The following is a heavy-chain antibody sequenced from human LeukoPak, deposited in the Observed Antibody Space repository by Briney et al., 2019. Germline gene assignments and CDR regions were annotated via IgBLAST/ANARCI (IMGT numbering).Heavy chain of an antibody. J-gene: IGHJ4*02. Sequence: GGSLRLSCAASAFSFSSYAMSWVRQAPGKGLEWVSALSASGGNTYYADSVKGRFTISRDNAKNSLYLQMNSLRAEDTAVYYCALGYCSSTSCSGGGQGTLVTVSS. CDR1: AFSFSSYA. V-gene: IGHV3-23*01. CDR3: ALGYCSSTSCSG. D-gene: IGHD2-2*01. CDR2: LSASGGNT.